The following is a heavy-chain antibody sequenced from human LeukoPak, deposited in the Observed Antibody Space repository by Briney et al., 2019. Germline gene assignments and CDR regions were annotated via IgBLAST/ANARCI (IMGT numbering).Heavy chain of an antibody. CDR3: AKGGLRGGTYNDDF. CDR1: GFTVSSNS. CDR2: IYSDNT. V-gene: IGHV3-53*01. D-gene: IGHD3-16*01. J-gene: IGHJ4*02. Sequence: GGSLRLSCTVSGFTVSSNSMSWVRQAPGKGLEWVSFIYSDNTHYSDSVKGRFTISRDNSKNTLYLQMNSLRAEDTALYYCAKGGLRGGTYNDDFWGQGTLVTVSS.